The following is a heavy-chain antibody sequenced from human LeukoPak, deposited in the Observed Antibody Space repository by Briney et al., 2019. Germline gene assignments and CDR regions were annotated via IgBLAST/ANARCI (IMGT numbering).Heavy chain of an antibody. D-gene: IGHD2-2*01. J-gene: IGHJ4*02. CDR3: ARSTPNQYYFDS. CDR2: INPNSGGT. Sequence: ASVKVSCKASGYTFTGYYMHWVRQAPGQGLEWMGWINPNSGGTNYAQKFQGRVTMTRDTSISTAYMELSRLRSDDTAVYYCARSTPNQYYFDSWGQGTLVTVSS. V-gene: IGHV1-2*02. CDR1: GYTFTGYY.